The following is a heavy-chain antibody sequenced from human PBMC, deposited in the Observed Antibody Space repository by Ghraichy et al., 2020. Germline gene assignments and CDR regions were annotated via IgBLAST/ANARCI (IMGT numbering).Heavy chain of an antibody. D-gene: IGHD3-3*01. V-gene: IGHV3-30-3*01. Sequence: GGSLRLSCAASGFTFSSYAMHWVRQAPGKGLEWVAVISYDGSNKYYADSVKGRFTISRDNSKNTLYLQMNSLRAEDTAVYYCARGFTIFGVVTPRYYFDYWGQGTLVTVSS. J-gene: IGHJ4*02. CDR2: ISYDGSNK. CDR1: GFTFSSYA. CDR3: ARGFTIFGVVTPRYYFDY.